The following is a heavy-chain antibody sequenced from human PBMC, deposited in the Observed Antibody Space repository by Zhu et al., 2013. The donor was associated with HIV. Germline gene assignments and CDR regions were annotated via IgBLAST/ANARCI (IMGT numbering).Heavy chain of an antibody. CDR1: GFTVSSNY. D-gene: IGHD3-22*01. Sequence: EVQLVESGGGLIQPGGSLRLSCAASGFTVSSNYMSWVRQAPGKGLEWVSVIYSGGSTYYADSVKGRFTISRDNSKNTLYLQMNSLRAEDTAVYYCARVLPYYDSIENAFDIWGQGTMVTVSS. CDR3: ARVLPYYDSIENAFDI. V-gene: IGHV3-53*01. CDR2: IYSGGST. J-gene: IGHJ3*02.